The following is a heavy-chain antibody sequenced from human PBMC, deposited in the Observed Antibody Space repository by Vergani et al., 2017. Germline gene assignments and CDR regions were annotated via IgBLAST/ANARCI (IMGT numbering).Heavy chain of an antibody. Sequence: EVQLVESGGVVVQPGGSLRLSCAASGFTFDDYAMHWVRQAPWKGLEWVSLISWNGGSTYYADSVKGRFTISRDNSKNSLYLQMNILRAEDTALYYCAKDVYGDDYDYYYMDVWGKGTTVTVSS. CDR1: GFTFDDYA. J-gene: IGHJ6*03. CDR3: AKDVYGDDYDYYYMDV. CDR2: ISWNGGST. D-gene: IGHD4-17*01. V-gene: IGHV3-43D*03.